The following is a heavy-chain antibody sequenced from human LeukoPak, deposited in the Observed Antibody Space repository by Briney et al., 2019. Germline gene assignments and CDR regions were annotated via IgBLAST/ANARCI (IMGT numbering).Heavy chain of an antibody. CDR2: ISSSGSTI. CDR3: ARSRGVAANRPNDY. Sequence: SGGSLRLSCAASGFTFSDYYMSWIRQAPGKGLEWVSYISSSGSTIYYADSVKGRFTIPRDNAKNSLYLQMNSLRAEDTAVYYCARSRGVAANRPNDYWGQGTLVTVPS. J-gene: IGHJ4*02. CDR1: GFTFSDYY. D-gene: IGHD2-15*01. V-gene: IGHV3-11*01.